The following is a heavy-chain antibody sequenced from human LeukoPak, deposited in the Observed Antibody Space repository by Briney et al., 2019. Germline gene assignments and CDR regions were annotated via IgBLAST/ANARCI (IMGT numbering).Heavy chain of an antibody. V-gene: IGHV5-51*01. CDR1: GYSFTSYW. CDR2: IYPGDSDT. J-gene: IGHJ4*02. Sequence: GESLKISCKGSGYSFTSYWIGWVRQMPGKGLEWMGIIYPGDSDTRYSPSFQGQVTISADKSISTAYLQWSSLKASDTAMYYCARLNGEQWLITLGYYFDYWGQGTLVTVSS. D-gene: IGHD6-19*01. CDR3: ARLNGEQWLITLGYYFDY.